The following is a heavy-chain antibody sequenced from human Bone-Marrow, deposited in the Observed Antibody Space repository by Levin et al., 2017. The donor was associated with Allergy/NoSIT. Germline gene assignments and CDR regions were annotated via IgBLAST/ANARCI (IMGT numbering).Heavy chain of an antibody. CDR1: GFTFDDSA. CDR2: ISFNSGSI. V-gene: IGHV3-9*01. CDR3: AKAQSRNSYYYAMDV. J-gene: IGHJ6*02. D-gene: IGHD2/OR15-2a*01. Sequence: LSLTCAASGFTFDDSAMHWVRQAPGKGLEWVSGISFNSGSIGYADSVKGRFTISRDNAKNSLYLQMNSLRAEDTALYYCAKAQSRNSYYYAMDVWGQGTTVTVSS.